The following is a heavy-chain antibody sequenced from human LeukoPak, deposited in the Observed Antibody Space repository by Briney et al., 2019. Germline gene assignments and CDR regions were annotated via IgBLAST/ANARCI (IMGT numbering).Heavy chain of an antibody. CDR2: IKQDGSEK. D-gene: IGHD3-3*01. Sequence: GGSLRLSCEASGFTFRSYWMSWVRQAPGKGLEWVANIKQDGSEKHCVDSVKGRFTISRDNAKESLYLQMNSLRAEDTAVYYCARDATIYDFWSGTQDGPFDIWGQGTMVTVSS. V-gene: IGHV3-7*01. J-gene: IGHJ3*02. CDR3: ARDATIYDFWSGTQDGPFDI. CDR1: GFTFRSYW.